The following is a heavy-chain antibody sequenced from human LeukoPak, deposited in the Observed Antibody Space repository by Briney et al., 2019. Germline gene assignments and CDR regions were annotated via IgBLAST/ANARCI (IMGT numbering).Heavy chain of an antibody. V-gene: IGHV4-4*02. CDR2: IYHSGST. Sequence: SGTLSLTCAVSGGSISSNNWWWSWVRQPPGKGLEWIGEIYHSGSTNYNPSLKSRVTISVDTSKNQFSLKLSSVTAADTAVYFCSRGIAAAGTRTGRMDVWGQGTTVTVSS. CDR3: SRGIAAAGTRTGRMDV. J-gene: IGHJ6*02. CDR1: GGSISSNNW. D-gene: IGHD6-13*01.